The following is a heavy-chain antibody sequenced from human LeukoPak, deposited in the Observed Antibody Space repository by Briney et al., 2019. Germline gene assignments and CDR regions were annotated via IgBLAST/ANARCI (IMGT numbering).Heavy chain of an antibody. V-gene: IGHV1-8*01. D-gene: IGHD1-26*01. CDR3: ARSSVGARRRIDY. J-gene: IGHJ4*02. CDR2: MNPNSGNT. Sequence: WASVKVSCKASGYTFTSYDINWVRQATGQGPEWMGWMNPNSGNTGYAQKFQGRVTMTRSTSINTAYMELNSLTSEDTAVYYCARSSVGARRRIDYWGQGTLVTVSS. CDR1: GYTFTSYD.